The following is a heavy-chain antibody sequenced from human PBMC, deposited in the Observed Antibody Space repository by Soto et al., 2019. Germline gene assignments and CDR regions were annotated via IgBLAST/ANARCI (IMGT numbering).Heavy chain of an antibody. V-gene: IGHV1-2*04. Sequence: GASVKVSCKASGYTFTGYYMHWVRQAPGQGLGWMGWINPNSGGTNYAQKFQGWVTMTRDTSISTAYMELSRLRSDDTAVYYCAREWAVAGTYYYYYGMDVWGQGTTVTVSS. D-gene: IGHD6-19*01. CDR1: GYTFTGYY. CDR2: INPNSGGT. J-gene: IGHJ6*02. CDR3: AREWAVAGTYYYYYGMDV.